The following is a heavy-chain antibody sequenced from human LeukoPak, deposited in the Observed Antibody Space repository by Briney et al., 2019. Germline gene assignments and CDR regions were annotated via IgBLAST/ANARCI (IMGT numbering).Heavy chain of an antibody. CDR2: MSSRGYPI. D-gene: IGHD1-1*01. V-gene: IGHV3-11*01. CDR3: ARVGIALASPFDY. J-gene: IGHJ4*02. CDR1: GFTFSDYY. Sequence: GGSLRLSCLASGFTFSDYYMSWVRQAPGKGLEWISYMSSRGYPIYYADSVKGRFTISRDNAKNTLYLQMHNLSADDTAVYFCARVGIALASPFDYWGLGTLVAVSS.